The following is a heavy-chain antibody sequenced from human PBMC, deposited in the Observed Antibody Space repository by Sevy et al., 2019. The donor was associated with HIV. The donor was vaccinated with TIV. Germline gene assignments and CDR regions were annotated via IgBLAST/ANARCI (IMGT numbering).Heavy chain of an antibody. V-gene: IGHV1-2*02. CDR1: GYTLTAYN. J-gene: IGHJ4*02. CDR3: ARAIIIMAHIGSFPFDY. CDR2: INPNSGGT. Sequence: ASVKVPCKASGYTLTAYNIHWVRQAPGQGLEWMGGINPNSGGTKYAQKFQGRVTMTRDTSISTAYMELSRLRSDDTAVYYCARAIIIMAHIGSFPFDYWGQGTLVTVSS. D-gene: IGHD3-10*01.